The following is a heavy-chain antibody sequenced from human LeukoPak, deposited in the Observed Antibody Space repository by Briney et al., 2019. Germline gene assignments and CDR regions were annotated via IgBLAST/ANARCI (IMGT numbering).Heavy chain of an antibody. J-gene: IGHJ4*02. CDR1: GFTFSNFW. D-gene: IGHD3-22*01. V-gene: IGHV3-30-3*01. CDR2: ISYDGSNK. CDR3: ARDLDYYDSSGYLTY. Sequence: GGSLRLSCTASGFTFSNFWMGWVRQAPGKGLEWVAVISYDGSNKYYADSVKGRFTISRDNSKNTLYLQMNSLRAEDTAVYYCARDLDYYDSSGYLTYWGQGTLVTVSS.